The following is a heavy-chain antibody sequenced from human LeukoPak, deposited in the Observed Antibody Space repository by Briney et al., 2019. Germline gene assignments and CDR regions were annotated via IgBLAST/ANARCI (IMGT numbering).Heavy chain of an antibody. V-gene: IGHV4-59*01. CDR1: GGSISSYY. Sequence: SETLSLTCTVSGGSISSYYWSWIRQPPGKGLEWIGYIYYSGSTNYNPSPKSRVTISVDTSKNQFSLKLSSVTAADAAVYYCARSLRGYSGYAHGLIYYWGQGTLVTVSS. D-gene: IGHD5-12*01. CDR3: ARSLRGYSGYAHGLIYY. CDR2: IYYSGST. J-gene: IGHJ4*02.